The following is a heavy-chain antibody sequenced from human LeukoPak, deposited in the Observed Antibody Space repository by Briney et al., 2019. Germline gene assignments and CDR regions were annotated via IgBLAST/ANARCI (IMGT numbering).Heavy chain of an antibody. CDR1: GGSFSGYY. J-gene: IGHJ2*01. CDR2: INHSGST. Sequence: PSETLSLTCAVYGGSFSGYYWSWIRQPPGKGLEWIGEINHSGSTNYNPSLKRRVTISVDTSKNQFSLKLSSVTAADTAVYYCVYGWYFDLWGRGTLVTVSS. V-gene: IGHV4-34*01. D-gene: IGHD4-17*01. CDR3: VYGWYFDL.